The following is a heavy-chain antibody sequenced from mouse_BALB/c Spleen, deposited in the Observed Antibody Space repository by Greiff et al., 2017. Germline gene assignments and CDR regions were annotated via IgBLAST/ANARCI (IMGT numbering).Heavy chain of an antibody. CDR2: ISDGGSYT. D-gene: IGHD3-1*01. CDR1: GFTFSDYY. V-gene: IGHV5-4*02. J-gene: IGHJ2*01. Sequence: DVQLVESGGGLVKPGGSLKLSCAASGFTFSDYYMYWVRQTPEKRLEWVATISDGGSYTYYPDSVKGRFTISRDNAKNNLYLQMSSLKSEDTAMYYCARDRDGDGDYWGQGTTLTVSS. CDR3: ARDRDGDGDY.